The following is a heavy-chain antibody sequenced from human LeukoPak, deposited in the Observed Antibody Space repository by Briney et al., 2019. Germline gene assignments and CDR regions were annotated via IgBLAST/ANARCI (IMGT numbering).Heavy chain of an antibody. Sequence: SETLSLTCTVSGGSISSSSYYWGWIRQPPGKGLEWIGSIYYSGSTYYNPSLKSRVTISVDTSKNQFSLKLSSVTAADTAVYYCARGPLEYYYYYMDVWGKGTTVTVSS. D-gene: IGHD1-1*01. V-gene: IGHV4-39*07. CDR2: IYYSGST. CDR1: GGSISSSSYY. J-gene: IGHJ6*03. CDR3: ARGPLEYYYYYMDV.